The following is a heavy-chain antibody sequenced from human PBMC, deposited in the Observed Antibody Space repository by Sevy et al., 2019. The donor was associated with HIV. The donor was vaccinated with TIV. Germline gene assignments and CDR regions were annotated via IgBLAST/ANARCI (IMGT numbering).Heavy chain of an antibody. CDR1: GFTFSSYW. J-gene: IGHJ4*02. V-gene: IGHV3-7*01. CDR3: ARDTYYYGSGSYWVY. Sequence: GGSLRLSCAASGFTFSSYWMSWVRQAPGKGLEWVANIKQDGSEKYYVYSVKGRFTISRDNAKNSLYLQMNSLRAEDTAVYYCARDTYYYGSGSYWVYWGQGTLVTVSS. D-gene: IGHD3-10*01. CDR2: IKQDGSEK.